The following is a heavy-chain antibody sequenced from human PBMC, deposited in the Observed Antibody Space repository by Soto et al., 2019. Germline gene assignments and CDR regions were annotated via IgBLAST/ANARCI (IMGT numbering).Heavy chain of an antibody. CDR3: AKDRRAGGNYGFYSDF. Sequence: EVQLLESGGCLVQPGGSLRLSCAGSGFTFSSYGMTWVRQAPGKGLEWVSFSSATGAGIYYADSVKGRFTISRDNSKNTLYLQMTSLRADDTAVYYCAKDRRAGGNYGFYSDFSGQGALVMVSS. V-gene: IGHV3-23*01. CDR1: GFTFSSYG. J-gene: IGHJ4*02. CDR2: SSATGAGI. D-gene: IGHD1-7*01.